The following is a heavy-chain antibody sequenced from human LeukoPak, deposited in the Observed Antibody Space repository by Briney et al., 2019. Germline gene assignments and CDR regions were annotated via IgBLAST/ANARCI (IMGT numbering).Heavy chain of an antibody. CDR3: ANDVYSFSNYGSGGNFDY. V-gene: IGHV3-30*02. CDR1: GFTFSSYG. D-gene: IGHD3-10*01. CDR2: IRYDGSNK. J-gene: IGHJ4*02. Sequence: GGSLRLSCAASGFTFSSYGMHWVRQAPGKGLEWVAFIRYDGSNKYYADSVKGRFTISRDNSKNTLYLQMNSLRAEDTAVYYCANDVYSFSNYGSGGNFDYWGQGTLVTVSS.